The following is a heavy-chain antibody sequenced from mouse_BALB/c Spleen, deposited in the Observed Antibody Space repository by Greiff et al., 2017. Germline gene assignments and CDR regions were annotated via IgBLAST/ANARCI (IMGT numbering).Heavy chain of an antibody. J-gene: IGHJ2*01. CDR1: GYTFTSYY. D-gene: IGHD3-3*01. Sequence: VQLQQSGPELVKPGASVRISCKASGYTFTSYYIHWVKQRPGQGLEWIGWIYPGNVNTKYNEKFKGKATLTADKSSSTAYMQLSSLTSEDSAVYFCARGTFDDWGQGTTLTVSS. V-gene: IGHV1S56*01. CDR2: IYPGNVNT. CDR3: ARGTFDD.